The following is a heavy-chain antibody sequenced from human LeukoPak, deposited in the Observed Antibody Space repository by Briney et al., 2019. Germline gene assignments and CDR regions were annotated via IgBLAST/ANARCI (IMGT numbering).Heavy chain of an antibody. J-gene: IGHJ4*02. CDR3: AKDGYYGSGYDYFDY. Sequence: GGSLRVSCAASGFNFSSYAMSWVRQAPGEGLEWVSVISGSGGTTCYADSVKGRFTISRDNSKNTLYLQMNSLRAEDTAVYYCAKDGYYGSGYDYFDYWGQGTLVTVSS. CDR1: GFNFSSYA. V-gene: IGHV3-23*01. D-gene: IGHD3-10*01. CDR2: ISGSGGTT.